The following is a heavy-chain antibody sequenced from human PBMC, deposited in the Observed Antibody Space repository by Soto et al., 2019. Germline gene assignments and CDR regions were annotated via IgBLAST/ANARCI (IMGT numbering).Heavy chain of an antibody. J-gene: IGHJ4*02. Sequence: ASETLSLTCTVSGGSISSYYWSWIRQPPGKGLEWIGYIYYSGSTNYNPSLKSRVTISVDTSKNQFSLKLSSVPAADTAVYYCARARWFGEFDYWGQGTLVTVSS. V-gene: IGHV4-59*01. CDR2: IYYSGST. CDR3: ARARWFGEFDY. D-gene: IGHD3-10*01. CDR1: GGSISSYY.